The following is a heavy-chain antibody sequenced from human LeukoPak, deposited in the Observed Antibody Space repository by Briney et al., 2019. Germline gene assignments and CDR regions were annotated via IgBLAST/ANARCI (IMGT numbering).Heavy chain of an antibody. CDR1: GFTFSSYG. J-gene: IGHJ4*02. CDR2: ISYDGSNE. CDR3: AKGLTTVTSDY. Sequence: PGGSLRLSCAASGFTFSSYGMHWVRQAPGKGLEWVAVISYDGSNEYYADSVKGRFTISRDNSKNTLYLQMNSLRAEDMAVYYCAKGLTTVTSDYWGQGTLVTVSS. V-gene: IGHV3-30*18. D-gene: IGHD4-17*01.